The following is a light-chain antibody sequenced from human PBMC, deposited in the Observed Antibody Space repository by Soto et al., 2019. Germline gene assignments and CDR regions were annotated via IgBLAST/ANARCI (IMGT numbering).Light chain of an antibody. CDR2: VNSDGSH. J-gene: IGLJ2*01. V-gene: IGLV4-69*01. Sequence: QLVLTQSPSASASLGASVKFTCTLSSGYSSYAIAWHQQQPEKGPRYLMKVNSDGSHTKGDGIPDRFSGSSSGAERYLTISSLQSEDEADYYCQTWGTGIRGVFGGGTKVTVL. CDR3: QTWGTGIRGV. CDR1: SGYSSYA.